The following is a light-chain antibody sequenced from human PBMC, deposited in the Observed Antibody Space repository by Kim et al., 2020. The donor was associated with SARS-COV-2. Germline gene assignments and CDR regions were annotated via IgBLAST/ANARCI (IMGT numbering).Light chain of an antibody. CDR1: RDIGNL. CDR3: QQYDNFLALT. J-gene: IGKJ4*01. V-gene: IGKV1-33*01. Sequence: DIQMTQPPSSLSASVGDRVTITCQASRDIGNLLNWYQQKPGKPPNLLIYDASKLESGVPSRFSGSGSGTDFTFTISSLQPEDIGTYYCQQYDNFLALTFGGGTKVDIK. CDR2: DAS.